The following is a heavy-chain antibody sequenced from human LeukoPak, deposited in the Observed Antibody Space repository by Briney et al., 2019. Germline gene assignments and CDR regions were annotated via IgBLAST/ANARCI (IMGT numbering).Heavy chain of an antibody. CDR1: GGSISSDY. CDR2: IYYRGSI. D-gene: IGHD3-22*01. J-gene: IGHJ4*02. CDR3: ARLSGYSSGHYYSDY. V-gene: IGHV4-59*01. Sequence: SETLSLTCTVSGGSISSDYWSWIRQPPGKGLEWIGYIYYRGSINYNPSLKSRVTISVDTSKNQFSLKLSSVTAADTAVYYCARLSGYSSGHYYSDYWGQGTLVTVSS.